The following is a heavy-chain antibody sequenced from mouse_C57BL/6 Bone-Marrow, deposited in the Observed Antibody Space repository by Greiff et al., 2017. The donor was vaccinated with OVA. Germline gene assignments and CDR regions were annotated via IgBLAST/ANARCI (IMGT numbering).Heavy chain of an antibody. J-gene: IGHJ2*01. CDR1: GYTFTNYW. V-gene: IGHV1-63*01. D-gene: IGHD2-3*01. Sequence: QVQLQQSGAELVRPGTSVKMSCKASGYTFTNYWIGWAKQRPGHGLEWIGDIYPGGGYTNYNEKFKGKATLTADKSSSTAYMQFSSLRSEDSAIYYCARWGGYYGFDYWGQGTTLTVSS. CDR3: ARWGGYYGFDY. CDR2: IYPGGGYT.